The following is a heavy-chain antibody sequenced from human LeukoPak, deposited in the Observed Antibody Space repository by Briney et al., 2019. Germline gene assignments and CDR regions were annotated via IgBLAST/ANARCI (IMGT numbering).Heavy chain of an antibody. D-gene: IGHD3-10*01. CDR1: GFTFSSYS. CDR2: ICSSSSYI. J-gene: IGHJ6*02. Sequence: GGSLRLSCAASGFTFSSYSMNWVRQAPGKGLEWVSSICSSSSYIYYADSVKSRFTISRDNAKNSLYLQMNSLRADDTAVYCCASGLMVRGVIAYYYYYGMDVWGQGTTVTVSS. CDR3: ASGLMVRGVIAYYYYYGMDV. V-gene: IGHV3-21*01.